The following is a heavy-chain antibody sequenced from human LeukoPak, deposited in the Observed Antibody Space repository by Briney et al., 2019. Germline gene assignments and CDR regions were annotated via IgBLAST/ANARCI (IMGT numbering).Heavy chain of an antibody. D-gene: IGHD6-13*01. J-gene: IGHJ4*02. CDR2: INGEATST. Sequence: PGGSLRLSCAASGFTFIGYAVSWVRQVPGKGLEWVSAINGEATSTFYAESVKGRFTISRDNSKNTLYLQMSDLRAEDTAVYYCARDLVYSKGDWGQGTLVTVSS. V-gene: IGHV3-23*01. CDR3: ARDLVYSKGD. CDR1: GFTFIGYA.